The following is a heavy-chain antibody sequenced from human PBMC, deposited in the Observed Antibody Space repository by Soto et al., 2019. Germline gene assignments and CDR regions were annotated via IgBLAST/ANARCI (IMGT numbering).Heavy chain of an antibody. Sequence: QVQLQESGPGLVKPSGTLSLTCAVSGGSVTISNWWSWVRQTPGKGLEWIGQIHHSGSTNYNPSLTSRVTISVDKSMNQFSLEMKSVTAADTAVYYCARGGYYFYMDVWGKGTTVTVSS. CDR2: IHHSGST. CDR1: GGSVTISNW. V-gene: IGHV4-4*02. CDR3: ARGGYYFYMDV. J-gene: IGHJ6*03. D-gene: IGHD1-26*01.